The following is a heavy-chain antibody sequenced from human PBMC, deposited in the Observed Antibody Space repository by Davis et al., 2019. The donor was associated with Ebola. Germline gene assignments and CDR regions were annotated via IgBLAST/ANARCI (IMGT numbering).Heavy chain of an antibody. CDR1: GGSISSHY. CDR3: ARGVTMISLYY. V-gene: IGHV4-59*11. J-gene: IGHJ4*02. D-gene: IGHD3-22*01. Sequence: PSETLSLTCTVSGGSISSHYWSWIRQPPGKGLEWIGYIYYSGSTNYNPSLKSRVTISVDTSKNQFSLKLSSVTAADTAVYYCARGVTMISLYYWGQGPLVTVSS. CDR2: IYYSGST.